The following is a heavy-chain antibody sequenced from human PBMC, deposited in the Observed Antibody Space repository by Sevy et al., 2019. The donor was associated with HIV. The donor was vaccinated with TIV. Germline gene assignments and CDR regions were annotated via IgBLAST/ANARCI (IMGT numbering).Heavy chain of an antibody. CDR2: ISYDGDNK. D-gene: IGHD5-18*01. CDR3: ANGMFKGYGFFDY. Sequence: GGSLRLSCEASGFIFRRYGLHWVRQVAGKGREWVAVISYDGDNKFYAGSSRGGFTISRDNSKNTVYLQMNSLRPEDTAIYYCANGMFKGYGFFDYLGQGTLVTVS. CDR1: GFIFRRYG. V-gene: IGHV3-30*18. J-gene: IGHJ4*02.